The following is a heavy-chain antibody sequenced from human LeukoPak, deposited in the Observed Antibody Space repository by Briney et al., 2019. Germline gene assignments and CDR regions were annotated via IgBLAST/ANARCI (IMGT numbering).Heavy chain of an antibody. CDR2: INPNSGGT. Sequence: ASVKVSCKASGYTFTGYYMHWVRRAPGQGLEWMGWINPNSGGTNYAQKFQGRVTMTRDTSISTAYMELSRLRSDDTAVYYCARGGYNWSHKVDYYYYMDVWGKGTTVTVSS. V-gene: IGHV1-2*02. J-gene: IGHJ6*03. CDR1: GYTFTGYY. D-gene: IGHD1-20*01. CDR3: ARGGYNWSHKVDYYYYMDV.